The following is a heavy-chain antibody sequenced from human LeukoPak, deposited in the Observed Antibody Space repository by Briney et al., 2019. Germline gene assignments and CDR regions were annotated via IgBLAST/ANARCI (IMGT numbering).Heavy chain of an antibody. D-gene: IGHD3-9*01. Sequence: GGSLRLSCAASGFTFSNAWMSWVRQAPGKGLEWVGRIKSKTDGGTTDYAAPVNGRFTISRDDSKNTLYLQMNSLKTEDTDVYYCTTDYYDILTGYYNDYWGQGTLVTVSS. CDR3: TTDYYDILTGYYNDY. CDR1: GFTFSNAW. CDR2: IKSKTDGGTT. V-gene: IGHV3-15*01. J-gene: IGHJ4*02.